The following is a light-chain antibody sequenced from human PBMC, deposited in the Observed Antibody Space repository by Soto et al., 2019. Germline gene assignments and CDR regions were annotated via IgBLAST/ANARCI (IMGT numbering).Light chain of an antibody. CDR3: QQYGDSPWT. CDR2: GAS. CDR1: QCVSNKY. V-gene: IGKV3-20*01. J-gene: IGKJ1*01. Sequence: VLTQSPGTLSLSPGERATLSCTAGQCVSNKYLGWYQQKYGQAPRLLIYGASNRAAGIPDRFSGSGSGTHFTLTISSLEPDDFAVYYCQQYGDSPWTFGQGTKVEMK.